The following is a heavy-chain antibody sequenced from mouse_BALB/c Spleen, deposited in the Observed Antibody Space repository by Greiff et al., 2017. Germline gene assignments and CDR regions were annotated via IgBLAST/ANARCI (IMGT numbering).Heavy chain of an antibody. CDR3: EPRGGFAY. J-gene: IGHJ3*01. CDR1: GYTFSSYW. Sequence: QVQLQQSGAELMKPGASVKISCKATGYTFSSYWIEWVKQRPGHGLEWIGEILPGSGSTNYNEKFKGKATFTADTSSNTPYMQLSSLTSEDSAVYSGEPRGGFAYWGQGTLVTVSA. V-gene: IGHV1-9*01. CDR2: ILPGSGST.